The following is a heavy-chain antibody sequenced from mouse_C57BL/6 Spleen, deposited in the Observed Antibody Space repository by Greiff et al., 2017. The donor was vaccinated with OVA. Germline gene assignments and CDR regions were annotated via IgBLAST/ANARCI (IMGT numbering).Heavy chain of an antibody. CDR2: IDPNSGGT. CDR3: SRYVNYLGYFDV. V-gene: IGHV1-72*01. D-gene: IGHD5-5*01. CDR1: GYTFTSYW. J-gene: IGHJ1*03. Sequence: QVQLQQPGAELVKPGASVKLSCKASGYTFTSYWMHWVKQRPGRGLEWIGRIDPNSGGTKYNEKFKSKATLTVDKPSSTAYIQLSSLTSEYSAVYYCSRYVNYLGYFDVWGTGTTVTVSS.